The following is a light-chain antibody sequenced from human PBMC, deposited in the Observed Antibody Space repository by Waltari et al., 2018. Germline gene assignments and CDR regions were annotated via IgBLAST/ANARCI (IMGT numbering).Light chain of an antibody. Sequence: QTVTISCSGSSSNIGINYVYWYQQFPGTAPKLLIYRHNQRPSGVPDRFSGSKSGTSASLAISGLRSEDGADYYCAAWDDSLSGWVFGGGTKLTVL. CDR1: SSNIGINY. CDR2: RHN. J-gene: IGLJ3*02. V-gene: IGLV1-47*01. CDR3: AAWDDSLSGWV.